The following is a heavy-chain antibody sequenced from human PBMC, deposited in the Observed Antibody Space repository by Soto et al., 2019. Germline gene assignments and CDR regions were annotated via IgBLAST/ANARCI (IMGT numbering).Heavy chain of an antibody. V-gene: IGHV3-7*01. D-gene: IGHD2-2*01. CDR2: IKQDGSEK. CDR3: ARDRLGYCSSTSCYRGGNDAFDI. Sequence: GGSLRLSCAASGFTFSSYWMSWVRQAPGKGLEWVANIKQDGSEKYYVDSVKGRFTISRDNAKNSLYLQMNSLRAEDTAVYYCARDRLGYCSSTSCYRGGNDAFDIWGQGTMVTVSS. CDR1: GFTFSSYW. J-gene: IGHJ3*02.